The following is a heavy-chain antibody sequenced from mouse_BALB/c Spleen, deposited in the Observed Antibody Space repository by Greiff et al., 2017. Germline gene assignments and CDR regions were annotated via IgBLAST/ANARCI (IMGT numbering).Heavy chain of an antibody. CDR1: GFTFSDYY. CDR2: ISDGGSYT. Sequence: EVMLVESGGGLVKPGGSLKLSCAASGFTFSDYYMYWVRQTPEKRLEWVATISDGGSYTYYPDSVKGRFTISRDNAKNTLYLQMSSLKSEDTAMYYCTRGPIYYGYDGGFAYWGQGTLVTVSA. CDR3: TRGPIYYGYDGGFAY. D-gene: IGHD2-2*01. V-gene: IGHV5-4*02. J-gene: IGHJ3*01.